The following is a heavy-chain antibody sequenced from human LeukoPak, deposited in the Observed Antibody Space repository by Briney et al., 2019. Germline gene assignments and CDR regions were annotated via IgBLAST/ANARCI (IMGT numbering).Heavy chain of an antibody. J-gene: IGHJ4*02. CDR2: IYTSGST. CDR1: GGSISSTNYY. CDR3: AREPRDGYNSLDY. D-gene: IGHD5-24*01. V-gene: IGHV4-61*02. Sequence: SQTLSLTCTVSGGSISSTNYYWSWIRQPAGKGLEWIGRIYTSGSTNYNPSLKSRVTISVVTSKNQFSLKLSSVTAADTAVYYCAREPRDGYNSLDYWGQGTLVTVSS.